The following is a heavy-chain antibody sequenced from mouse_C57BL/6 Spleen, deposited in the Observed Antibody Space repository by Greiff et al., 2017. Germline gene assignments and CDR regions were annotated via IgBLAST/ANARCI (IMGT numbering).Heavy chain of an antibody. J-gene: IGHJ4*01. Sequence: QVQLLQSGPGLVQPSQCLSITCTVSGFSLTGYGVHWVRQSPGKGLEWLGVIRSGGSTVYNAAFMSRLSISKDNSKSQVFFKMNSLQTDDTSIYYCARSRPDIYYAMDYWGQGTSVTVSS. D-gene: IGHD3-2*01. CDR3: ARSRPDIYYAMDY. V-gene: IGHV2-2*01. CDR1: GFSLTGYG. CDR2: IRSGGST.